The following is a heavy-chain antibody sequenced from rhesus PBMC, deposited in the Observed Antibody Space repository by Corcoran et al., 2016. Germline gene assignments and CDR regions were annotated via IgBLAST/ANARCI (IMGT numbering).Heavy chain of an antibody. J-gene: IGHJ1*01. CDR2: ITYSGST. CDR3: ARDGREYFEF. Sequence: QVQLQESCPGLVKPSETLSLTCAVSGGSISSGYYYWNWIRQPPGKGLEWIGYITYSGSTTYNPSLKSRVTISRDTSKNQFSLKLSSVTAADTAVYYCARDGREYFEFWGQGALVTVSS. CDR1: GGSISSGYYY. D-gene: IGHD1-44*02. V-gene: IGHV4-122*02.